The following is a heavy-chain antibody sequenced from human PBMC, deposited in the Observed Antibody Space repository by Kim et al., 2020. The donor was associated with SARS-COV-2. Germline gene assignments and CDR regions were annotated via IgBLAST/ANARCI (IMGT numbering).Heavy chain of an antibody. V-gene: IGHV3-30*18. CDR2: SSYDGSNR. Sequence: GGSLRLSCVASGLTLSKYGMHWVRQAPGKGLEWVAVSSYDGSNRYYAESVKGRFTISRDNSKNTLYLQMSSLRVEDTAVYYCAKASLVTVPAAAKNYFDPWGQGSLVTVSA. D-gene: IGHD2-2*01. CDR1: GLTLSKYG. CDR3: AKASLVTVPAAAKNYFDP. J-gene: IGHJ5*02.